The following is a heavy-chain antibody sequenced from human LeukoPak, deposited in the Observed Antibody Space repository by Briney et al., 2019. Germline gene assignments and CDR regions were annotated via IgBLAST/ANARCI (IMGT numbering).Heavy chain of an antibody. V-gene: IGHV3-23*01. Sequence: GGSLRLSCAASGFTFSSFAMSWVRQAPGKGLERVSGISGSGGSTHYADSVKGRFTISRDNSKNTLYLQMNSLEAEDTAVYYCAKVLSSSSWYYFDYWGQGTLVTVSS. CDR3: AKVLSSSSWYYFDY. CDR1: GFTFSSFA. J-gene: IGHJ4*02. D-gene: IGHD6-13*01. CDR2: ISGSGGST.